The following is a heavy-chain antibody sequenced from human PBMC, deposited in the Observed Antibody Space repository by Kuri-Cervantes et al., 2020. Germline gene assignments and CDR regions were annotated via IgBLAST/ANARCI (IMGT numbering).Heavy chain of an antibody. CDR2: INSDGSST. J-gene: IGHJ4*02. V-gene: IGHV3-74*01. CDR3: ARETKNYYDSSGYYFQ. D-gene: IGHD3-22*01. Sequence: GGSLRLSCAASGFTFSSYWMHWVRQAPGKGLVWVSRINSDGSSTSYADSVKGRFTISRDNAKNSLYLQMNSLRAEDTAVYYCARETKNYYDSSGYYFQWGQGTLVTVSS. CDR1: GFTFSSYW.